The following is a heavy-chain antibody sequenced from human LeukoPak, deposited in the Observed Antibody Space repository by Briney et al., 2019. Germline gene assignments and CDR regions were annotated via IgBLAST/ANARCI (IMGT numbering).Heavy chain of an antibody. V-gene: IGHV3-74*01. CDR2: INSDGSST. J-gene: IGHJ4*02. Sequence: PGGSLRLSCAASGFTFSSYWMHWVRQAPGKGLVWVSRINSDGSSTSYADSVKGRFTISRDNAKNSLYLQMNSLRAEDTALYYCHRPTGGPIDYWGQGTLVAVSS. CDR3: HRPTGGPIDY. D-gene: IGHD7-27*01. CDR1: GFTFSSYW.